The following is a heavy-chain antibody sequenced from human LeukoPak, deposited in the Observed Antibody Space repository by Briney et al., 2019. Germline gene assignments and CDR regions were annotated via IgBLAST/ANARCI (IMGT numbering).Heavy chain of an antibody. J-gene: IGHJ4*02. Sequence: PGGSLRLSCAASGFTFSSYAMSWVRQAPGKGLEWVSYISSSSSTIYYADSVKGRFTISRDNAKNSLYLQMNRLSTEDTAEYYXXXXISXXYCSGXXXXSGYDYWGQGTLVTVSS. CDR3: XXXISXXYCSGXXXXSGYDY. V-gene: IGHV3-48*04. CDR1: GFTFSSYA. CDR2: ISSSSSTI. D-gene: IGHD2-15*01.